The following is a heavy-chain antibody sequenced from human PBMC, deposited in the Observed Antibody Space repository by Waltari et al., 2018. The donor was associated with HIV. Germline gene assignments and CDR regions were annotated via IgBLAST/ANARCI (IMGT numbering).Heavy chain of an antibody. D-gene: IGHD4-4*01. Sequence: QVQLQESGTGLVKPSETLTLTGIVSGGSISSYYWRWIRQPAGKGLEWIGRIYTSENTHYNPSLKSRVTMSVDTSKNQFSLKLSSVTAADTAVYYCARERDYSNTRALDYWGQGTLVTVSS. J-gene: IGHJ4*02. CDR2: IYTSENT. CDR3: ARERDYSNTRALDY. CDR1: GGSISSYY. V-gene: IGHV4-4*07.